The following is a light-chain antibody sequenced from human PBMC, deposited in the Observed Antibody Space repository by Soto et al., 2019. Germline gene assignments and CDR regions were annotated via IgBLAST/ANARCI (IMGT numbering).Light chain of an antibody. J-gene: IGKJ5*01. V-gene: IGKV3-20*01. CDR2: GAS. CDR3: QQYGSSPRVT. CDR1: QSVSSSY. Sequence: LVMPQSPATLSVSPGDTATLSCMASQSVSSSYLAWYQQKPGQAPRLLIYGASSRATGIPDRFSGSGSGTDFTLTISRLEPEDFAVYYCQQYGSSPRVTFGQGTRLEIK.